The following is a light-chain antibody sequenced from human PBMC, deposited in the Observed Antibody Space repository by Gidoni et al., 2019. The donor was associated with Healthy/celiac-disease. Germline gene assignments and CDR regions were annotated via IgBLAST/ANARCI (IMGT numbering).Light chain of an antibody. Sequence: QSVLTQPPSVSGAPGPRVTISCPGSSSNIGAGYDVHWYQQLPGTAPKLLIHGNSNRPSGVPDRFSGSKSGTSASLAITGLQAEDEADYYCQSYDSSLSAFVVFGGGTKLTVL. J-gene: IGLJ2*01. CDR3: QSYDSSLSAFVV. CDR2: GNS. V-gene: IGLV1-40*01. CDR1: SSNIGAGYD.